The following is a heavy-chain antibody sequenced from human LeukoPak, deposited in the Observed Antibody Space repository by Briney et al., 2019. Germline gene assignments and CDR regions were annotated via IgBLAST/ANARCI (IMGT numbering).Heavy chain of an antibody. J-gene: IGHJ4*02. Sequence: PGGSLRLSCAASGFSFSGYSFHWVRQAPGKGLEWVSYITTDSSMIYHADSVKGRFTISRDNAKNSLYLQMNSLRAEDTAVYYCARVCGWHFDHWGQGTLVTVSS. CDR2: ITTDSSMI. V-gene: IGHV3-48*01. CDR1: GFSFSGYS. D-gene: IGHD6-19*01. CDR3: ARVCGWHFDH.